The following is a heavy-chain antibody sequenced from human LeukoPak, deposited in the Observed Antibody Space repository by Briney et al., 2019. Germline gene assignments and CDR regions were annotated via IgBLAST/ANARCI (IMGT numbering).Heavy chain of an antibody. V-gene: IGHV4-39*01. Sequence: PSETLSLTCTVSGGSISSSSYYWGWIRQPPGKGLEWVGSIYYSGSTYYNPSLKSRVTISVDTSENQFSLKLSSVTAADTAVYYCARHGKDFSSGYYLDYWGQGTLVTVSS. CDR3: ARHGKDFSSGYYLDY. D-gene: IGHD3-3*01. J-gene: IGHJ4*02. CDR1: GGSISSSSYY. CDR2: IYYSGST.